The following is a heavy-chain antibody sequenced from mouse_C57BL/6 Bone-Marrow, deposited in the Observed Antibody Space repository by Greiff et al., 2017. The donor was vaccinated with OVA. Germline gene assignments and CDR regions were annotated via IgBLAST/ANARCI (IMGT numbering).Heavy chain of an antibody. CDR1: GYTFTSYW. CDR2: IYPSDSET. J-gene: IGHJ2*01. CDR3: ARSGGTGRFDY. D-gene: IGHD3-1*01. Sequence: VQLQQPGAELVRPGSSVKLSCKASGYTFTSYWMDWVKQRPGQGLEWIGNIYPSDSETHYNQKFKDKATLTVDKSSSTAYMQLSSLTSEDSAVYYCARSGGTGRFDYWGQGTTLTVSS. V-gene: IGHV1-61*01.